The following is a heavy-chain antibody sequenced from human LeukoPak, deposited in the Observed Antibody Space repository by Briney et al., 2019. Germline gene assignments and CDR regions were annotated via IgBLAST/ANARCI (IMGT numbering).Heavy chain of an antibody. V-gene: IGHV1-2*02. CDR1: GYTFTSYY. CDR2: INPNSGGT. J-gene: IGHJ6*03. CDR3: ARAARPWYYYYYMDV. Sequence: GASVKVSCKASGYTFTSYYMHWVRQAPGQGLEWMGWINPNSGGTNYAQKFQGRVTMTRDTSISTAYMELSRLRSDDTAVYYCARAARPWYYYYYMDVWGKGTTVTVSS. D-gene: IGHD6-6*01.